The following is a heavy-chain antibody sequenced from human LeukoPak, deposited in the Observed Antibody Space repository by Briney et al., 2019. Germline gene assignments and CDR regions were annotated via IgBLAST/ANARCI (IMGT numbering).Heavy chain of an antibody. J-gene: IGHJ4*02. CDR3: ARDRPHGSYLDFDY. Sequence: GGSLRLSCAASGFSVSDNYMSWVRQTPEKGLEWVSLIYNDGTTAYADSVKGRFTISKDNSRNTVYLQMNSLRAEDTGVYYCARDRPHGSYLDFDYWGQGTLVTVSS. D-gene: IGHD1-26*01. V-gene: IGHV3-66*01. CDR2: IYNDGTT. CDR1: GFSVSDNY.